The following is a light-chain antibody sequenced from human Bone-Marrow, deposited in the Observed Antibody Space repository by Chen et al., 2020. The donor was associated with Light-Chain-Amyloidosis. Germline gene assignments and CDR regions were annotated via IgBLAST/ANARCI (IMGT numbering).Light chain of an antibody. J-gene: IGLJ3*02. CDR3: QSYQGSSQGV. V-gene: IGLV6-57*01. Sequence: FMLTQPHSVSESPGKTVIISCTRSSGSIATNYVQWYQPRPGSSPTAVIYEDDQRPSGVPGRCSGASDRSSNSASRTSSGLKTEDEADYYCQSYQGSSQGVFGGGTKLTGL. CDR2: EDD. CDR1: SGSIATNY.